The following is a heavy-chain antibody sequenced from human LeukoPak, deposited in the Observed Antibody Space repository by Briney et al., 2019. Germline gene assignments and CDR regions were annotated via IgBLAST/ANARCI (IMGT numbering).Heavy chain of an antibody. V-gene: IGHV3-15*01. CDR3: AHRDTTMVRVDY. J-gene: IGHJ4*02. CDR1: GFTFRNAS. D-gene: IGHD5-18*01. CDR2: IKRKTDGGTT. Sequence: GGSLRLSCAASGFTFRNASMSWVRQAPGKGLEWVGRIKRKTDGGTTDYAAPVKGRFTISRDDSKNTLYLQMNSLTTEDTAVYFCAHRDTTMVRVDYWGQGTLVTVSS.